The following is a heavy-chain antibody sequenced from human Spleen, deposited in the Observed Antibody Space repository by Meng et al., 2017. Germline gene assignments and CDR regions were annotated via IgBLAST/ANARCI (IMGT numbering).Heavy chain of an antibody. Sequence: QVQLQQWRAGLLKPSETLSLTCAVYGGSFSGYYWSWIRQPPGKGLEWIGEINHSGSTNYNPSLKSRVTISVDTSKNQFSLKLSSVTAADTAVYYCARKGLGWFGEVEWNWFDPWGQGTLVTVSS. CDR3: ARKGLGWFGEVEWNWFDP. D-gene: IGHD3-10*01. J-gene: IGHJ5*02. CDR2: INHSGST. CDR1: GGSFSGYY. V-gene: IGHV4-34*01.